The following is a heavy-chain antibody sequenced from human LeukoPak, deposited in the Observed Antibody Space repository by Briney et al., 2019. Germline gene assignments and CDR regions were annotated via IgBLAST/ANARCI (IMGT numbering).Heavy chain of an antibody. V-gene: IGHV3-9*01. CDR3: SKDNYYCLGSYSGMGV. CDR1: GFTFDDYA. CDR2: ISWNSGSI. D-gene: IGHD3-10*01. J-gene: IGHJ6*02. Sequence: GRSLRLSCVASGFTFDDYAMHWVRQAPGKGLEWVSGISWNSGSIGYADSVKGRFTISRDNAKNSLYLQMNSLRAEDTGLYFCSKDNYYCLGSYSGMGVWGQGTTVTVSS.